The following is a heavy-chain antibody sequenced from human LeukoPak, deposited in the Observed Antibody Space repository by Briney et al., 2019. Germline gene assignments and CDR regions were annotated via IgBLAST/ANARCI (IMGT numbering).Heavy chain of an antibody. CDR1: GYTLTELS. Sequence: ASVKVSCKVSGYTLTELSMHWVRQAPGKGLEWMGGFDPEDGETIYAQKFQGRVTMTEDTSTDTAYMELSSLRSEDTAVYYCASLTSYYYDSSRGVNAFDIWGQGIMVTVSS. CDR3: ASLTSYYYDSSRGVNAFDI. J-gene: IGHJ3*02. V-gene: IGHV1-24*01. CDR2: FDPEDGET. D-gene: IGHD3-22*01.